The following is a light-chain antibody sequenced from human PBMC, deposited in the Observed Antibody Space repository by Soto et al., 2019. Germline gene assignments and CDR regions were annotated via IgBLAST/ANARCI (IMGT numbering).Light chain of an antibody. CDR1: QGISTY. CDR2: DAS. Sequence: DIQRTQSPSSLSASVGDRVTITCRASQGISTYLVWYQQRQGRVPKLLFYDASSLLSGVPSRFSGSGSGTDFTITISSRQPEDVATYDYQQSYRTAYTFGQGIKLETK. CDR3: QQSYRTAYT. V-gene: IGKV1-39*01. J-gene: IGKJ2*01.